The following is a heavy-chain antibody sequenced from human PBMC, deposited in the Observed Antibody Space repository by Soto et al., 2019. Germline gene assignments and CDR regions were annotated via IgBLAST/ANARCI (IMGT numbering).Heavy chain of an antibody. J-gene: IGHJ5*02. Sequence: SGPTLVNPTQTLTLTCTFSGFSLSTSGMRVSWIRQPPGKALEWLARIDWDDDKYYRTSLKSRLTISKDTSKNQVVLTMTNMDPVDTAMYYCAKTGTDGSWFDPWGQGTLVTVSS. CDR1: GFSLSTSGMR. V-gene: IGHV2-70*04. D-gene: IGHD1-1*01. CDR3: AKTGTDGSWFDP. CDR2: IDWDDDK.